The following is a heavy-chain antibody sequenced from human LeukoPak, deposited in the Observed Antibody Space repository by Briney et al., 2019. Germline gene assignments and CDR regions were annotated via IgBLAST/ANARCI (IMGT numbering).Heavy chain of an antibody. D-gene: IGHD3-22*01. V-gene: IGHV1-46*01. CDR1: GYTFTSYY. Sequence: HAASVKVSCKASGYTFTSYYMHWVRQAPGQGLEWMGIINPSGGSTSYAQKFQGRVTMTRDTSTSTVYMELSSLRSGDTAVYYCARGLGCYDSSGYYWGYWGQGTLVTVSS. CDR3: ARGLGCYDSSGYYWGY. CDR2: INPSGGST. J-gene: IGHJ4*02.